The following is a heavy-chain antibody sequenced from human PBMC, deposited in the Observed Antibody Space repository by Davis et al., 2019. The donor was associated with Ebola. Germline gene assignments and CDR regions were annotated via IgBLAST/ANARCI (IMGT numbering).Heavy chain of an antibody. D-gene: IGHD3-3*01. CDR3: AHPGRYDFWSGYYYGMDV. Sequence: GESLKISCAASGFTFSSYAMSWVRQAPGKGLEWVSAISGSGGSTYYADSVKGRFTISKDNSKNPLDLQMNSLRAEDTAVYYCAHPGRYDFWSGYYYGMDVWGQGTTVTVSS. J-gene: IGHJ6*02. V-gene: IGHV3-23*01. CDR2: ISGSGGST. CDR1: GFTFSSYA.